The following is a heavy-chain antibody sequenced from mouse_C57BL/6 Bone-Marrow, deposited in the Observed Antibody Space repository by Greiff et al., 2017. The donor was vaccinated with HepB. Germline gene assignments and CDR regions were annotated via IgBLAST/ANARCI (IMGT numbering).Heavy chain of an antibody. CDR2: INPNYGNT. CDR3: GFQGDNCC. J-gene: IGHJ2*01. Sequence: VQLQQSGPELVKPGASVKLSCKASGYSFTNYNMHWVKQRHGQGLEWIGNINPNYGNTNYNQKFKDKATLTVDKSSSTAYMQLNSLTSADSAVYYCGFQGDNCCWGTGVTLSAS. V-gene: IGHV1-39*01. CDR1: GYSFTNYN. D-gene: IGHD1-3*01.